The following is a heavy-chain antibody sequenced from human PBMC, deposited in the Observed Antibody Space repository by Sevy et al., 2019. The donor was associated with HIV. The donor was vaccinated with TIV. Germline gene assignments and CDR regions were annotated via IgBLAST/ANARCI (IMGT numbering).Heavy chain of an antibody. J-gene: IGHJ6*02. CDR3: AKGYGSGGSCPRDYYYYGMDV. D-gene: IGHD2-15*01. CDR1: GFTFSSYA. V-gene: IGHV3-23*01. CDR2: ISASGRST. Sequence: GGSLRLSCAASGFTFSSYAMNWVRQAPGKGLEWVSSISASGRSTYYADSVEGRFTLSRDNSKNTLYLQTNSRRGDETAVYYCAKGYGSGGSCPRDYYYYGMDVWGQGTTVTVSS.